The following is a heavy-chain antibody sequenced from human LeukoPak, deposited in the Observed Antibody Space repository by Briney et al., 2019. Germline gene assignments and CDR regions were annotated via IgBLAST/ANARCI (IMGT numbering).Heavy chain of an antibody. Sequence: GSLGLSCAASGFNFSSYWMPWVRQAPGKGLVWVSRINSDGSSTTYADSVKGRFTISRDNAKNTLYLQMNSLRAEDTAVYYCVREPYCSGGSCYTSGFDCWGQGTLVTVSS. V-gene: IGHV3-74*01. CDR2: INSDGSST. CDR3: VREPYCSGGSCYTSGFDC. J-gene: IGHJ4*02. D-gene: IGHD2-15*01. CDR1: GFNFSSYW.